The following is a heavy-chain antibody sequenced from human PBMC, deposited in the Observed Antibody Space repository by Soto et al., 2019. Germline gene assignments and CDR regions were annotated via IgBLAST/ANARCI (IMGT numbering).Heavy chain of an antibody. CDR3: ASGGNWFDP. Sequence: SETLSLTCNVSGGSISNYYWTWVRQSPEKGLEWIGYMYYNGNINYSPSLKSRVTISIDTSKNQFSLTLKSVTAADTAVYYCASGGNWFDPWGQGVLVTVS. CDR2: MYYNGNI. D-gene: IGHD3-16*01. V-gene: IGHV4-59*01. J-gene: IGHJ5*02. CDR1: GGSISNYY.